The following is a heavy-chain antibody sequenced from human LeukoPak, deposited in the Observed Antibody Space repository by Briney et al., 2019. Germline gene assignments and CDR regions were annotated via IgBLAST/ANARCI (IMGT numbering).Heavy chain of an antibody. Sequence: ASVKVSCKASGYTFTSYDINWVRQATRQGLEWMGWMNPNSGNTGYAQKFQGRVTMTRNTSISTAYMELSSLRSEDTAVYYCASVGRGIAARRAFPSYYMDVWGKGTTVTVSS. CDR2: MNPNSGNT. D-gene: IGHD6-6*01. V-gene: IGHV1-8*01. CDR1: GYTFTSYD. CDR3: ASVGRGIAARRAFPSYYMDV. J-gene: IGHJ6*03.